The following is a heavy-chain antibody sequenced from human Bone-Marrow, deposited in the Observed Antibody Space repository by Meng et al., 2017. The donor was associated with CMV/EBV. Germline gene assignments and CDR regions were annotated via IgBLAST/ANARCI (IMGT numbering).Heavy chain of an antibody. J-gene: IGHJ6*02. D-gene: IGHD3-22*01. Sequence: GESLKISCAASGFTVTNAWMSWVRLAPGKGLVWVSRINTDGMSTTYADSVKGRFTISRDNAKNTLYLQMSSLRAEDTAVYYCARVDYYDRSGYYNYYYYGMDVWGQGTTVTVPS. CDR3: ARVDYYDRSGYYNYYYYGMDV. CDR1: GFTVTNAW. CDR2: INTDGMST. V-gene: IGHV3-74*01.